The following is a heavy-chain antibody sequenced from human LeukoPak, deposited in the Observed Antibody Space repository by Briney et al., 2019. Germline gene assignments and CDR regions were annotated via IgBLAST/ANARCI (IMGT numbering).Heavy chain of an antibody. Sequence: GGSLRLSCAASGFTFSSYSMNRVRHAPGKGLEWVSSISNSSSYIYYADSVKGRFTISRDNAKNSLYLQMNSLRAEDAAVYYCARDSADIVVVPAAMSAFDIWGQGTMVTVSS. CDR1: GFTFSSYS. CDR3: ARDSADIVVVPAAMSAFDI. J-gene: IGHJ3*02. D-gene: IGHD2-2*01. CDR2: ISNSSSYI. V-gene: IGHV3-21*01.